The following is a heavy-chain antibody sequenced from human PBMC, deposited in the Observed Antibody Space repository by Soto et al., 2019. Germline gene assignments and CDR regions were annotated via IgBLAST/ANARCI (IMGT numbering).Heavy chain of an antibody. CDR3: ARGRRSGWYHFDS. V-gene: IGHV4-59*01. CDR1: GGSITTYY. Sequence: QVQLQESGPGLVKPSETLSLTCSVSGGSITTYYWSWIRQPPGKGLEWIGYIHYEGRTNCNPSVKSRVTILVDTSQNHFSLKLTSVTAADTAVYFCARGRRSGWYHFDSWGQGSLVTVSS. CDR2: IHYEGRT. D-gene: IGHD6-19*01. J-gene: IGHJ4*02.